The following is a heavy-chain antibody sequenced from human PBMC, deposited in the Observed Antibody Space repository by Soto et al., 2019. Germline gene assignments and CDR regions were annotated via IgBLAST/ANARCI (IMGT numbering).Heavy chain of an antibody. J-gene: IGHJ4*02. Sequence: SETLSLTCAVYGGSFSGYYWSWIRQPPGKGLEWIGEINHSGSTNNNPSLKSRVTISVDTSKNQFSLKLSSVTAADTAVYYCASLYYDSSGYYYGYFDYWGQGTLVTVSS. CDR2: INHSGST. D-gene: IGHD3-22*01. CDR3: ASLYYDSSGYYYGYFDY. CDR1: GGSFSGYY. V-gene: IGHV4-34*01.